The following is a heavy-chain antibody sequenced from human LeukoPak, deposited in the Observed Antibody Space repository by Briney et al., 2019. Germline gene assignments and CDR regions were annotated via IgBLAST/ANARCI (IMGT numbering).Heavy chain of an antibody. V-gene: IGHV4-59*01. CDR1: GGSISSYY. D-gene: IGHD6-19*01. CDR2: MYYSGST. CDR3: ARGAVAYYYFDN. J-gene: IGHJ4*02. Sequence: SETLSLTCTVSGGSISSYYWSWIRQPPGKGLEWIGYMYYSGSTNYNPSLKSRVTISVDTSKNQFSLKLSSVTAADTAVYYCARGAVAYYYFDNWGQGTLVTVSS.